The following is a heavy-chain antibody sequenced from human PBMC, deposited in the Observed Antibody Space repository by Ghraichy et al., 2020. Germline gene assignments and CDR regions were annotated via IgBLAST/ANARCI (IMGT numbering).Heavy chain of an antibody. Sequence: VKVSCKASGYTFTSYAMHWVRQAPGQRLEWMGWINAGNGNTKYSQKFQGRVTITRDTSASTAYMELSSLRSEDTAVYYCARDYCSGGSCYAVGAFDIWGQGTMVTVSS. CDR1: GYTFTSYA. D-gene: IGHD2-15*01. CDR2: INAGNGNT. CDR3: ARDYCSGGSCYAVGAFDI. J-gene: IGHJ3*02. V-gene: IGHV1-3*01.